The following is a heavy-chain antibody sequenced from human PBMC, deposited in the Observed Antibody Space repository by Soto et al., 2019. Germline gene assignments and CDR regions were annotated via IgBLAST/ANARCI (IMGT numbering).Heavy chain of an antibody. J-gene: IGHJ5*02. Sequence: PGGSLRLSCAASGFTFSSYAMSWVRQAPGKGLEWVSAISGSGGSTYYADSVKGRFTISRDNSKNTLYLQMNSLRAEDTAVYYCAKDRSERITIFGVVQFPNWFDPWGQGTLVTVSS. V-gene: IGHV3-23*01. CDR2: ISGSGGST. CDR1: GFTFSSYA. CDR3: AKDRSERITIFGVVQFPNWFDP. D-gene: IGHD3-3*01.